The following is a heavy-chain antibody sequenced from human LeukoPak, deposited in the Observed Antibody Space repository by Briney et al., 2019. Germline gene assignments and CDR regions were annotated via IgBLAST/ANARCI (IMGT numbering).Heavy chain of an antibody. Sequence: GGSLRLSCAASGFPVSSNYMSWVRQAPGKGLEWVSIIYSGGSTYYADSVKGRFTISRDNAKNSLYLQMNSLRAEDTAVYYCAREYGDVVATTYTYYFDYWGQGTLVTVSS. CDR3: AREYGDVVATTYTYYFDY. CDR2: IYSGGST. CDR1: GFPVSSNY. V-gene: IGHV3-53*01. J-gene: IGHJ4*02. D-gene: IGHD5-12*01.